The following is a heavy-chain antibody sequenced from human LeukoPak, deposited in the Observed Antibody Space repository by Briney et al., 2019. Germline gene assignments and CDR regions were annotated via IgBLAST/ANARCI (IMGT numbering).Heavy chain of an antibody. V-gene: IGHV3-30-3*01. D-gene: IGHD5-18*01. Sequence: GGSLRLSCAASGFTFSSYAMHWVRQAPGKGLEWVAVISYDGSNKYYADSVKGRFTISRDNSKNTLYLQMNSLRAEDTAVYYCARDLGYSYGVYFDYWGQGSLVTVSS. CDR3: ARDLGYSYGVYFDY. CDR1: GFTFSSYA. J-gene: IGHJ4*02. CDR2: ISYDGSNK.